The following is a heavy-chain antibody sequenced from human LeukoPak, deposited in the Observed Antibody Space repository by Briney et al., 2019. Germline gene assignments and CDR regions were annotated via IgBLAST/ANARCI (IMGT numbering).Heavy chain of an antibody. CDR1: GFTFSTYS. D-gene: IGHD2-15*01. J-gene: IGHJ3*02. CDR2: INTDGSST. V-gene: IGHV3-74*01. CDR3: ARDSAAAFDI. Sequence: GGSLRLSCAASGFTFSTYSTSWVRQAPGKGLVWVSRINTDGSSTSYADSVKGRFTISRDNAKNTLYLQMNSLRAGDTAVYYCARDSAAAFDIWGQGTMVTVSS.